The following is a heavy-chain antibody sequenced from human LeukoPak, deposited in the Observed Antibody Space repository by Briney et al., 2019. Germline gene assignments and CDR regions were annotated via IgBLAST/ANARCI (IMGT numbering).Heavy chain of an antibody. Sequence: SQTLSLTCAISGDSVSSNSAAWNWIRQSPSRGLEWLGRTYYRSKWYNDYAVSVKSRISINPDTSKNQFSLQLNSVSPEDTAVSYCARVGLLSGGGIYYYYGMDVWGQGTTVTVSS. D-gene: IGHD2-21*01. J-gene: IGHJ6*02. V-gene: IGHV6-1*01. CDR2: TYYRSKWYN. CDR3: ARVGLLSGGGIYYYYGMDV. CDR1: GDSVSSNSAA.